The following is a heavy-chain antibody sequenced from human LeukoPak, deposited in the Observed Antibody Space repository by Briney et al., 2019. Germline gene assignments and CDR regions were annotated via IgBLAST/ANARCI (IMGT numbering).Heavy chain of an antibody. Sequence: SETLSLTCAVSGGSISSSNWWSWVRQPPRKGLEWIGYIYYSGSTYYNPSLKSRVTISVDTSKNQFSLKLSSVTAADTAVYYCAIVATMTGRWFDPWGQGTLVTVSS. CDR1: GGSISSSNW. CDR2: IYYSGST. V-gene: IGHV4-4*02. J-gene: IGHJ5*02. CDR3: AIVATMTGRWFDP. D-gene: IGHD5-12*01.